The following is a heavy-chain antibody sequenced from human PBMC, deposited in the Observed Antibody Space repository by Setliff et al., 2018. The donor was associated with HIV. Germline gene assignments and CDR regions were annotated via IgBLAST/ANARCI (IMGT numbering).Heavy chain of an antibody. Sequence: KPSETLSLTCSVSGGSISNFYWSWIRQPPGKGLEWVGHIYSTGDTNYNPSLKSRVTLSADTSKNQLSLSLTSVTAADTAVYYCARGGGYDVVIYFDYWGQGTLVTVSS. J-gene: IGHJ4*02. CDR1: GGSISNFY. D-gene: IGHD5-12*01. V-gene: IGHV4-4*07. CDR3: ARGGGYDVVIYFDY. CDR2: IYSTGDT.